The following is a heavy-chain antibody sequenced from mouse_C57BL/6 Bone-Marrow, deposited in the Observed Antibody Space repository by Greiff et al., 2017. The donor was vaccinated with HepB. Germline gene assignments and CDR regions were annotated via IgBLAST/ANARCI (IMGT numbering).Heavy chain of an antibody. CDR2: ISDGGSYT. CDR1: GFTFSSYA. CDR3: AKTNWGFYY. Sequence: EVKLMESGGGLVKPGGSLKLSCAASGFTFSSYAMSWVRQTPEKRLEWVATISDGGSYTYYPDNVKGRFTISRDNAKNNLYLQMSHLKSEDTAMYYCAKTNWGFYYWGQGTTLTVSS. J-gene: IGHJ2*01. V-gene: IGHV5-4*03. D-gene: IGHD4-1*01.